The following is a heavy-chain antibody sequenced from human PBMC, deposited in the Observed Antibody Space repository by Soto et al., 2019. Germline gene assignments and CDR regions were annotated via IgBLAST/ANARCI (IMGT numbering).Heavy chain of an antibody. CDR1: GGSISSGGFY. CDR3: ARVPDR. CDR2: IYYTGIT. Sequence: TLSLTCTVSGGSISSGGFYWTWIRQHPGKGLEWIGYIYYTGITYYNPSLKGRVTISLGTSQNQFSLKLSSVTAADTAVYYCARVPDRWGQGTLVTVSS. J-gene: IGHJ5*02. V-gene: IGHV4-31*03. D-gene: IGHD2-2*01.